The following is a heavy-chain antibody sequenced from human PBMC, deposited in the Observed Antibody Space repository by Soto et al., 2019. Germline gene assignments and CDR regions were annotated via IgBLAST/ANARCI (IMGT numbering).Heavy chain of an antibody. D-gene: IGHD2-15*01. V-gene: IGHV4-30-4*01. CDR1: GGSISSGDYY. CDR3: ARNLGYCSGGSCYYWGGVDY. Sequence: QVQLQESGPGLVKPSQTLSLTCTVSGGSISSGDYYWSWIRQPPGKGLEWIGYIYYSGSTYYNPSLKSRVTISVDTSKNQFSLKLSSVTAADTAVYYCARNLGYCSGGSCYYWGGVDYWGQGTLVTVSS. J-gene: IGHJ4*02. CDR2: IYYSGST.